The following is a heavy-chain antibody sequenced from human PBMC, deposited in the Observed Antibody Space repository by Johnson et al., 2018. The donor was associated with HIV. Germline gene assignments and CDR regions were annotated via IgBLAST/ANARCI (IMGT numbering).Heavy chain of an antibody. Sequence: QVRLVESGGGVVQPGRSLRLSCAASGFTFSSYAMHWVRQAPGKGLEWVAVISYDGSNKYYADSVKGRFTISRDNSKNTLYLQMNSLRAEDTAVYYCARGDFWSGYPDAFDIWGQGTMVTVSS. D-gene: IGHD3-3*01. J-gene: IGHJ3*02. V-gene: IGHV3-30*04. CDR2: ISYDGSNK. CDR1: GFTFSSYA. CDR3: ARGDFWSGYPDAFDI.